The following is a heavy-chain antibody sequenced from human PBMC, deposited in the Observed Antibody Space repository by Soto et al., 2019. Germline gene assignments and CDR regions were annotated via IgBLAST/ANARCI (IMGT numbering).Heavy chain of an antibody. D-gene: IGHD3-3*01. J-gene: IGHJ5*02. CDR2: MNPNSGNT. CDR3: ARNYDFWSGYYRAYNWFDP. V-gene: IGHV1-8*01. CDR1: GYTFTSYD. Sequence: ASVKVSCKASGYTFTSYDINWVRQATGQGLEWMGWMNPNSGNTGYAQKFQGRVTMTRNTSISTAYMELSSLRSEDTAVYYCARNYDFWSGYYRAYNWFDPWGQGTLV.